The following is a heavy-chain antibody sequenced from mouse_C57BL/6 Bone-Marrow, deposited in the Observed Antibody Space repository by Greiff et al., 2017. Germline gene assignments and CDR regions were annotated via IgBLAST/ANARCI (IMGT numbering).Heavy chain of an antibody. CDR3: ARSPGSSPDWYFDV. V-gene: IGHV1-81*01. Sequence: VQLQQPGAELVKPGASVKLSCKASGYTFTSYWMHWVKQRTGQGLEWIGEIYPRSGNTYYNEKFKGKATLTADKSSSTAYMELRSLTSEDSAVYYCARSPGSSPDWYFDVWGTGTTVTVSS. J-gene: IGHJ1*03. D-gene: IGHD1-1*01. CDR2: IYPRSGNT. CDR1: GYTFTSYW.